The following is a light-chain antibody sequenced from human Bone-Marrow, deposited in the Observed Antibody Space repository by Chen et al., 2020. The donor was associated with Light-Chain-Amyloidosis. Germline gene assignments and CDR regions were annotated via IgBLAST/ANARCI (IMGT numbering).Light chain of an antibody. CDR1: NTNNGASYD. CDR3: QSYENSLSGNFV. CDR2: GNS. Sequence: QSVLTQPPSLSGAPGQRVTISCPGSNTNNGASYDVHWYQQLPGTAPQLLIYGNSNRPAGVPDQVSVSKSDTAASLAITGLQAEDEADYYCQSYENSLSGNFVFGTGTKVTVL. V-gene: IGLV1-40*01. J-gene: IGLJ1*01.